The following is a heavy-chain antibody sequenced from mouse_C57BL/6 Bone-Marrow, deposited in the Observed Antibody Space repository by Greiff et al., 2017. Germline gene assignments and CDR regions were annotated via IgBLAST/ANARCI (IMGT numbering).Heavy chain of an antibody. Sequence: EVMLVESGGGLVNPGGSLKLSCAASGFTFSDYGMHWVRQAPEKGLGWVAYISSGSSTIYYADTVKGRFTISRDNAKNTLFLQMTSLRSEDTAMYYCEREDWDGFDYWGQGTLVTVSA. J-gene: IGHJ3*01. CDR2: ISSGSSTI. CDR3: EREDWDGFDY. V-gene: IGHV5-17*01. CDR1: GFTFSDYG. D-gene: IGHD4-1*01.